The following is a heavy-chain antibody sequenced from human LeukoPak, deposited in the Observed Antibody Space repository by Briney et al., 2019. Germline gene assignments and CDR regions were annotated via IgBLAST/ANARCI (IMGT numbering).Heavy chain of an antibody. CDR3: ASGVSIWLGNAFDF. D-gene: IGHD3-10*01. J-gene: IGHJ3*01. V-gene: IGHV3-11*01. CDR1: GFTFSDYY. CDR2: ISSSGSTI. Sequence: GGSLRLSCAASGFTFSDYYMSWIRQAPGKGLGWVSYISSSGSTIYYADSVKGRFTISRDNAKNSLYLQMNSLRAEDTAVYYCASGVSIWLGNAFDFWGQGTMVTVSS.